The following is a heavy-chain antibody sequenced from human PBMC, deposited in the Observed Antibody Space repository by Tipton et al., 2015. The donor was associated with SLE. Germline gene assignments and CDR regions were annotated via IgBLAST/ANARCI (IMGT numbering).Heavy chain of an antibody. CDR1: GLYVSDNY. CDR2: LYSGGRT. J-gene: IGHJ4*02. CDR3: AYWGLWRDD. V-gene: IGHV3-66*02. Sequence: SLRLSCAASGLYVSDNYMTWVRQAPGKGLEWVSTLYSGGRTFYADSVTGRFTISRDDSKNTVYLQMNRLRTEDRAVYYCAYWGLWRDDWGQGTLVTVSS. D-gene: IGHD7-27*01.